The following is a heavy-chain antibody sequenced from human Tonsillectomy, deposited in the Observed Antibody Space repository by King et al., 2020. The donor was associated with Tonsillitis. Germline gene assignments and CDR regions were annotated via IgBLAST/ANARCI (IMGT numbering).Heavy chain of an antibody. D-gene: IGHD1-1*01. V-gene: IGHV1-69*01. Sequence: QVQLVESGAEVKKPGSSVKVSCKVSGGTLNSYAINWVRQAPGQGLEWMGWIIPLFGAINSAQKFQGRVTITADESTNTAYMELNSLTSDDTAVYYCARGSAMAGTAGLYWGQGTLVTVSS. J-gene: IGHJ4*02. CDR2: IIPLFGAI. CDR3: ARGSAMAGTAGLY. CDR1: GGTLNSYA.